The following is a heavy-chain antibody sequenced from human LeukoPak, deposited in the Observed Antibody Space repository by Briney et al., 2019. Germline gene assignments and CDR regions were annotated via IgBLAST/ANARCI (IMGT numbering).Heavy chain of an antibody. CDR3: MTGGGYRFAY. D-gene: IGHD6-25*01. CDR1: GYTFTSYG. Sequence: ASVKVSCKASGYTFTSYGISWVRQAPGQGLEWIGWINTNTGIPTYAQGFTGRFVFSLDTSVSTAYLQISSLKAEDTAVYYCMTGGGYRFAYWGQGTLVTVSS. V-gene: IGHV7-4-1*02. J-gene: IGHJ4*02. CDR2: INTNTGIP.